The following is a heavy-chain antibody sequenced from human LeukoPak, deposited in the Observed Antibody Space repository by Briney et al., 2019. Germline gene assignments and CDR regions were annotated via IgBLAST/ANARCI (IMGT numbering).Heavy chain of an antibody. CDR3: AKVLTGYYNPIDY. D-gene: IGHD3-9*01. Sequence: PGGSLRLSCAASGFTFSSYAMHWVRQAPGKGLEWVAVISYDGSNKYYADSVKGRFTISRDNSKNTLYLQMNSLRAEDTAVYYCAKVLTGYYNPIDYWGQGTLVTVSS. CDR2: ISYDGSNK. CDR1: GFTFSSYA. V-gene: IGHV3-30*04. J-gene: IGHJ4*02.